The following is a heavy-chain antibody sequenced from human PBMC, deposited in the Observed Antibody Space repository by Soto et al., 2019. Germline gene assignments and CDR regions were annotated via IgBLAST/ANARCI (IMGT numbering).Heavy chain of an antibody. Sequence: QVQLVQSGAEVKKPGSSVNVSCKASGGTFSSYAISWVRQAPGQGLEWMGGTIPIFGTANYAQKFQGRVTSTADESTSTAYMELSSLRSEDTAVYYFARDPPDYGDCLDYWGQGTLVTVSS. V-gene: IGHV1-69*12. CDR3: ARDPPDYGDCLDY. J-gene: IGHJ4*02. D-gene: IGHD4-17*01. CDR1: GGTFSSYA. CDR2: TIPIFGTA.